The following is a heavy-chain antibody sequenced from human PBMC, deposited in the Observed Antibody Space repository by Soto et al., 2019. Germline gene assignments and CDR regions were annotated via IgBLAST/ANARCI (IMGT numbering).Heavy chain of an antibody. V-gene: IGHV1-3*01. D-gene: IGHD2-21*01. CDR1: GYTFTSYA. J-gene: IGHJ4*02. CDR2: INAGNGNT. Sequence: QVQLVQSGAEVKKPGASVKVSCKASGYTFTSYAMHWVRQAPGQRLEWMGWINAGNGNTKYSQKFQGRVTITRDTFASTAYMELISLRSEDTAVYYCARDHAYGIPDYRGQGTLVTVSS. CDR3: ARDHAYGIPDY.